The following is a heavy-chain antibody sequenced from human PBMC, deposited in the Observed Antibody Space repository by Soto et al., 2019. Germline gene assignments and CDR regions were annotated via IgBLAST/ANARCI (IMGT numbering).Heavy chain of an antibody. CDR2: IIPILGIA. CDR3: ARLGSYYYYGMDV. J-gene: IGHJ6*02. CDR1: GGTFSSYT. Sequence: QVQLVQSGAEVKKPGSSVKVSCKASGGTFSSYTISWVRQAPGQGLEWMGRIIPILGIANYAQKFQGRVTXTXDXXTSTAYMELSSLRSEDTAVYYCARLGSYYYYGMDVWGQGTTVTVSS. D-gene: IGHD3-10*01. V-gene: IGHV1-69*02.